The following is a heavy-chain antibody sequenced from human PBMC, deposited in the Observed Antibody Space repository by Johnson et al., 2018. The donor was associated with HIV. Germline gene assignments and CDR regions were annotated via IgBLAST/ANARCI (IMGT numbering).Heavy chain of an antibody. V-gene: IGHV3-13*01. CDR2: IGTAGDT. CDR1: GFTFSSYD. J-gene: IGHJ3*02. CDR3: AKDYEWFGEFVDAFDI. D-gene: IGHD3-10*01. Sequence: VQLVESGGGLVQPGGSLRLSCAASGFTFSSYDMHWVRQATGKGLEWVSAIGTAGDTYYPGSVKGRFTISRENAKNTLYLQMNSLRAEDTAVYYCAKDYEWFGEFVDAFDIWGQGTMVSVSS.